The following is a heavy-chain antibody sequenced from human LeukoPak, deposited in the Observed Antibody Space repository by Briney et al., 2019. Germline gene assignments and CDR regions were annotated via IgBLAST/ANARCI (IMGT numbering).Heavy chain of an antibody. D-gene: IGHD3-16*01. CDR3: ARATDDEFYLYYGMDV. Sequence: PSETLSLTCAVYGGSFSGFYWSWIRQPPGRGLEWIGEVSQSGSTNYNPSLKSRITMSVDTSKNQFSLQLRSMTAADTAVYFCARATDDEFYLYYGMDVWGQGTTVTVSS. V-gene: IGHV4-34*01. J-gene: IGHJ6*02. CDR2: VSQSGST. CDR1: GGSFSGFY.